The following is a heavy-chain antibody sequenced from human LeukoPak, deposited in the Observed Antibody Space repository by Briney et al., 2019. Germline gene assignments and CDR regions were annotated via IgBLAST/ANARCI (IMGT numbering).Heavy chain of an antibody. Sequence: GGSLRLSCAASGFTFSSYAMSWVRQAPGKGLEWVSAISGSGGSTYYADSVKGRFTISRDNSKNTVYLQMNSLTADDTAVYYCAKASTSGTLGALDFWGQGTLVTVSS. CDR2: ISGSGGST. CDR3: AKASTSGTLGALDF. V-gene: IGHV3-23*01. D-gene: IGHD1-1*01. J-gene: IGHJ4*02. CDR1: GFTFSSYA.